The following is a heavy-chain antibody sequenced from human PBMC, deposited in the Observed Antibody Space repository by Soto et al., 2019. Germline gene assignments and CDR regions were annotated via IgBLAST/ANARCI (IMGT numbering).Heavy chain of an antibody. V-gene: IGHV4-39*01. Sequence: SETLSLTCTASGGSVTNSSYYWGWIRQSPGKGLEWIGSVYYRGRSYSKSSVKSRVTISVDTSKNRFSLSLNSVTASDTAVYFCVSQRTTVPTQAYFDYWGPGXLVTVSS. CDR2: VYYRGRS. J-gene: IGHJ4*02. D-gene: IGHD4-17*01. CDR1: GGSVTNSSYY. CDR3: VSQRTTVPTQAYFDY.